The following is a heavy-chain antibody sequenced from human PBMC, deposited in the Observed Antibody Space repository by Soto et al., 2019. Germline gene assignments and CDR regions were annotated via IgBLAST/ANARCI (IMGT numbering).Heavy chain of an antibody. J-gene: IGHJ6*02. Sequence: QVQLQESGPGLVRPSQTLSLTCTVSGGSISTDHYHWTWIRQAPGKGLEWTGYIHYSGSIQFNPSLQSRVSMSVDTPKNLFSLRLSSVTAADTAVYFCAREDDGGDRDYYGLDVWGQGTTVTVSS. CDR1: GGSISTDHYH. V-gene: IGHV4-30-4*01. CDR3: AREDDGGDRDYYGLDV. CDR2: IHYSGSI. D-gene: IGHD2-21*02.